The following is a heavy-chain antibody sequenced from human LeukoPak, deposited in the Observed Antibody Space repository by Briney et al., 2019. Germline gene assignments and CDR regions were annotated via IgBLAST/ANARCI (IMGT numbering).Heavy chain of an antibody. CDR2: ISSSSSYI. D-gene: IGHD6-13*01. CDR1: GFTFSSYW. V-gene: IGHV3-21*01. Sequence: PGGSLRLSCAASGFTFSSYWMHWVRQAPGKGLVWVSSISSSSSYIYYADSVKGRFTISRDNAKNSLYLQMNSLRAEDTAVYYCAAIAVAGIYVAYWGQGTLVTVSS. J-gene: IGHJ4*02. CDR3: AAIAVAGIYVAY.